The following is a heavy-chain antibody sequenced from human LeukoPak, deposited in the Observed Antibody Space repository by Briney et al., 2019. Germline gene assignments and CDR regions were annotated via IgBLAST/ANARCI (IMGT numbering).Heavy chain of an antibody. D-gene: IGHD6-13*01. Sequence: ASVKVSCKASGFTFTSSAVQWVRQARGQRLEWIGWIVVGSGNTNYAQKFQERVTITRDMSTSTAYMELSSLRSEDTAVYYCARSSFKGIAAAPDYWGQGTLVTVSS. CDR2: IVVGSGNT. CDR3: ARSSFKGIAAAPDY. CDR1: GFTFTSSA. V-gene: IGHV1-58*01. J-gene: IGHJ4*02.